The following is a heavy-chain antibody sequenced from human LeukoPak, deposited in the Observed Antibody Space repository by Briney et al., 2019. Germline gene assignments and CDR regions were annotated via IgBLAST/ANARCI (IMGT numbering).Heavy chain of an antibody. J-gene: IGHJ4*02. D-gene: IGHD3-22*01. V-gene: IGHV3-53*01. CDR2: IYSGGST. Sequence: GGSLRLSCAASGFTVSSNYMSWVRQAPGKGLEWVSVIYSGGSTYYADSVKGRFTISRGNSKNTLYLQMNSLRAEDTAVYYCARDSLDDSSGYYIDYWGQGTLVTVSS. CDR1: GFTVSSNY. CDR3: ARDSLDDSSGYYIDY.